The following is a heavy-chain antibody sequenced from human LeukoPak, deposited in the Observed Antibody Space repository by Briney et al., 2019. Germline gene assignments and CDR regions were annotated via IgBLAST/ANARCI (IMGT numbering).Heavy chain of an antibody. D-gene: IGHD3-22*01. V-gene: IGHV3-23*01. Sequence: PGGSLRLSCAASGFTFSSYGMHWVRQAPGKGLEWVSSISSKGELTFYADSVKGRFTISRDNSESTLYLQMNILRAEDTAIYYCTRDRPNYYGSDGHYYRRNGDYWGQGTLVTVSS. CDR2: ISSKGELT. CDR1: GFTFSSYG. J-gene: IGHJ4*02. CDR3: TRDRPNYYGSDGHYYRRNGDY.